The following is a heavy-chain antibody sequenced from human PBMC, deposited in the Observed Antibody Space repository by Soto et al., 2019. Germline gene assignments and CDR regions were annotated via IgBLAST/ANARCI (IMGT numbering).Heavy chain of an antibody. V-gene: IGHV1-18*04. Sequence: ASVMVSCKDSGYTFSSYVITWVRQAPGQHLEWMGGIGAFNGNTNYAQNLQGRVTMTTDTSTTTASMELRSLRSDDTAVYYCARQHRPTKSQNGNGPWGEATLVPVSS. CDR3: ARQHRPTKSQNGNGP. CDR1: GYTFSSYV. CDR2: IGAFNGNT. D-gene: IGHD1-1*01. J-gene: IGHJ5*02.